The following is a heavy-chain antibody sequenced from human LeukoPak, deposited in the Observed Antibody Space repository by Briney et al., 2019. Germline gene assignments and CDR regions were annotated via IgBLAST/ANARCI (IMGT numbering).Heavy chain of an antibody. CDR1: GFTFSSYS. V-gene: IGHV3-7*03. CDR2: IKEDGNEK. J-gene: IGHJ4*02. CDR3: ARGRYSSTTYYFDY. Sequence: GGSLRLSCAASGFTFSSYSMNWVRQAPGKGLEWVANIKEDGNEKYYVDSVKGRFTISRDNAKSSLYLQMNSLRAEDTAVYYCARGRYSSTTYYFDYWGQGTLVTVSS. D-gene: IGHD6-13*01.